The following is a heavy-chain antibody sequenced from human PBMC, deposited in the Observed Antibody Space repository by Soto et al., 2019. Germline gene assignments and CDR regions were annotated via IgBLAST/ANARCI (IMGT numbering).Heavy chain of an antibody. CDR2: ISAYNGNT. J-gene: IGHJ4*02. V-gene: IGHV1-18*01. Sequence: QVQLVQSGAEVKKPGASVKVSCKASGYTFTSYGISWVRQAPGQGPEWMGWISAYNGNTNYAQKLQGRVTMTTDTSTRTAYMELRSLISDDTAVYYCARDWSSIAADGTEGDYWGQGTLVTVFS. D-gene: IGHD6-13*01. CDR3: ARDWSSIAADGTEGDY. CDR1: GYTFTSYG.